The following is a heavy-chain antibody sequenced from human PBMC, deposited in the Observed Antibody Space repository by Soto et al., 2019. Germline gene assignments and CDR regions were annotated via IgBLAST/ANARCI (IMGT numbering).Heavy chain of an antibody. CDR2: INHSGST. D-gene: IGHD1-1*01. CDR3: ARSRNLDV. CDR1: GGSLSGYY. V-gene: IGHV4-34*01. Sequence: QLELQQWGAGLLKPSETLSLTCAVYGGSLSGYYGNWIRQSPGKGLEWIGEINHSGSTNYNPSLKSRVTISIDTSKNQFSLKLSSVTAADTAVYYCARSRNLDVWGQGTTVIVSS. J-gene: IGHJ6*02.